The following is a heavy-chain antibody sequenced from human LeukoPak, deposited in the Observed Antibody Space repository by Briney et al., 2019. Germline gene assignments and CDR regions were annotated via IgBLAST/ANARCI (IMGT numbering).Heavy chain of an antibody. J-gene: IGHJ3*02. V-gene: IGHV3-21*01. D-gene: IGHD7-27*01. CDR3: ARKLTGSFDI. CDR2: ISGTSAYI. Sequence: GGSLRLSCAASGFTFSSYSMNWVRQAPGKGLEWVSSISGTSAYIYYADSVRGRFTISRDNAKNSLYLQMNSLRAEDTAVCYCARKLTGSFDIWGQGTVVTVSS. CDR1: GFTFSSYS.